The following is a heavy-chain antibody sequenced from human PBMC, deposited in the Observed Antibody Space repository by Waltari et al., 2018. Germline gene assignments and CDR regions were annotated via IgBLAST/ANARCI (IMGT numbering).Heavy chain of an antibody. V-gene: IGHV6-1*01. J-gene: IGHJ4*02. CDR2: TSYRSNWYN. D-gene: IGHD3-9*01. Sequence: TSYDINWVRQATGQGLEWLGRTSYRSNWYNDYAVPVKSRITINPDTSKNQFSLQLNSVTPEDTAVYYCARDRRFGDILTGYYEDWGQGTLVTVSS. CDR3: ARDRRFGDILTGYYED. CDR1: TSYD.